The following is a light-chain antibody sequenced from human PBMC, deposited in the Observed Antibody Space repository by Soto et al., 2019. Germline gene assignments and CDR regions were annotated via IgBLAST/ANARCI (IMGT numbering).Light chain of an antibody. CDR2: GAS. V-gene: IGKV3-15*01. CDR1: QSVSSD. J-gene: IGKJ5*01. Sequence: EIVMTQSPATLSVSPVERATLSCRASQSVSSDLAWYHQKPGQAPRLLIYGASTRATGIPARFSGRGFGTDFTFTISSLQPEDIATYYCQQYDNLPSGAFGQGTRLEIK. CDR3: QQYDNLPSGA.